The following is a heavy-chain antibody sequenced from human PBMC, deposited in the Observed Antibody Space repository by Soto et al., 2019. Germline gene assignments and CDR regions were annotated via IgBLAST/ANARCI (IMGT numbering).Heavy chain of an antibody. V-gene: IGHV1-2*04. CDR3: ARAPTGTSDPHHFDY. J-gene: IGHJ4*02. CDR2: INPNSGGT. CDR1: GYTFTGYY. Sequence: ASVKVSCKASGYTFTGYYMHWVRQAPGQGLEWMGWINPNSGGTNYAQKFQGWVTMTRDTSVRTAYLQWHSLRASDTAMYYCARAPTGTSDPHHFDYWGQGTLVTVSS. D-gene: IGHD1-7*01.